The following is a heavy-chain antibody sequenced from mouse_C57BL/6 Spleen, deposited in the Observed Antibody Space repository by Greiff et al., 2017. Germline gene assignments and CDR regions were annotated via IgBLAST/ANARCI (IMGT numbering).Heavy chain of an antibody. CDR2: INPSSGDT. Sequence: VQLQQPGAELVKPGASVKLSCKASGYTFTSYWMHWVKQRPGQGLEWIGYINPSSGDTKYNQKFKDKATLTADKSSSTAYMQLSSLTYEDSAVYSCARSITTGVGGWYFDGWGTGTTVTVSS. V-gene: IGHV1-7*01. J-gene: IGHJ1*03. CDR1: GYTFTSYW. CDR3: ARSITTGVGGWYFDG. D-gene: IGHD1-1*01.